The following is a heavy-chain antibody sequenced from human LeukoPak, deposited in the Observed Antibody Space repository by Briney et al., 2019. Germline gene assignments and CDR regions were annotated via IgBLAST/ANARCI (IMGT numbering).Heavy chain of an antibody. Sequence: SVKVSCKVSGGSFSSYALTWVRQAPGQGLEWLGGIIPIIGVPNYAQRFQGRGIISAEKSTNTVYMELSSLRSEDNAVYYCARDWSAVGSIRSAFDIWGQGTMVTVSS. CDR1: GGSFSSYA. J-gene: IGHJ3*02. D-gene: IGHD1-26*01. V-gene: IGHV1-69*10. CDR3: ARDWSAVGSIRSAFDI. CDR2: IIPIIGVP.